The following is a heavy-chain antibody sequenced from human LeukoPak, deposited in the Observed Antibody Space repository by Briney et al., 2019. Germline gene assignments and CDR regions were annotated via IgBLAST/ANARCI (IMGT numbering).Heavy chain of an antibody. Sequence: GGSLRLSCTVSGFTVSSDSMNWVRQAPGKGLEWVSGIIPSGHTTYYADSVRGRFTISRDNSRNTLYLQMNSLRAADTAVYYCAKDDRWLQFCCWGQGTLVTVSA. J-gene: IGHJ4*02. CDR2: IIPSGHTT. D-gene: IGHD5-24*01. CDR3: AKDDRWLQFCC. V-gene: IGHV3-23*01. CDR1: GFTVSSDS.